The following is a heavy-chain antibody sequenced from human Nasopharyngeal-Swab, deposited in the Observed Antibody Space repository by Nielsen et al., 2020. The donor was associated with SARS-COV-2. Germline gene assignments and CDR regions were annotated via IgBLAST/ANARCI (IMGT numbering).Heavy chain of an antibody. Sequence: GESLKISCAASGFTFSSYSMNWVRQAPGKGLEWVSYISSSSSTIYYADSVKGRFTISRDNARNSLYLQMNSLRAEDTAVYYCARGRYCSSTSCRSLMDVWGKGTTVTVSS. CDR2: ISSSSSTI. J-gene: IGHJ6*03. CDR3: ARGRYCSSTSCRSLMDV. CDR1: GFTFSSYS. D-gene: IGHD2-2*01. V-gene: IGHV3-48*01.